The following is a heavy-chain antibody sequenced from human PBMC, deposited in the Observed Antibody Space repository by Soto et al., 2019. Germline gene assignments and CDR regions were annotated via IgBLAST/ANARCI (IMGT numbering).Heavy chain of an antibody. Sequence: SETLSLTCTVSGGSISSGVYYWSWIRQHPGKGLEWIGYIYYSGSTYYNPSLKSRVTISVDTSKNQFSLKLSSVTAADTAVYYCARDPIMITFVPGAFDMWGPGTLVTF. CDR2: IYYSGST. CDR1: GGSISSGVYY. V-gene: IGHV4-31*03. J-gene: IGHJ3*02. D-gene: IGHD3-16*01. CDR3: ARDPIMITFVPGAFDM.